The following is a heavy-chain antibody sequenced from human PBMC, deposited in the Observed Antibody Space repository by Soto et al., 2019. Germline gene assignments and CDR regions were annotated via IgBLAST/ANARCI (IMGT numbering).Heavy chain of an antibody. J-gene: IGHJ6*02. V-gene: IGHV1-18*04. D-gene: IGHD5-12*01. CDR3: AREGVAPYYYYGMDV. CDR2: ISTYNGDT. CDR1: GYTFTGYY. Sequence: ASVKVSCKASGYTFTGYYIHWVRQATGQGLEWMGWISTYNGDTNYAQTFQGRVTMTTDTSTSTVHMEVRSLRSDDTAVYYCAREGVAPYYYYGMDVWGQGTPVTVSS.